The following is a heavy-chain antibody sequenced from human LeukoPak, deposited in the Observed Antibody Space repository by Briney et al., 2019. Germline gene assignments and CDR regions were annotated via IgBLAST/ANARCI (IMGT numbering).Heavy chain of an antibody. CDR1: GYTFTSYG. CDR2: ISAYNGNT. D-gene: IGHD3-10*01. CDR3: ARALGLLWFGESNWFDP. Sequence: ASVKVSCKASGYTFTSYGISWVRQAPGQGLEWMGWISAYNGNTNYAQKLQGRVTMTTDTSTSTAYMELRSLRSDDTAVYYCARALGLLWFGESNWFDPWGQGTLVTVSS. V-gene: IGHV1-18*01. J-gene: IGHJ5*02.